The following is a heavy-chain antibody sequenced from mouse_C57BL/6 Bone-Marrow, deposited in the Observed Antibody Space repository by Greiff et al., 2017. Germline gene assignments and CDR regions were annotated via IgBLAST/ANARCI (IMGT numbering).Heavy chain of an antibody. CDR3: ARLPCYFDY. Sequence: LVESGPELVKPGASVKISCKASGYAFSSSWMNWVKQRPGKGLEWIGRIYPGDGDTNYNGKFKGKATLTADKSSSTAYMQLSSLTSEDSAVYFCARLPCYFDYWGQGTTLTVSS. J-gene: IGHJ2*01. CDR1: GYAFSSSW. V-gene: IGHV1-82*01. CDR2: IYPGDGDT.